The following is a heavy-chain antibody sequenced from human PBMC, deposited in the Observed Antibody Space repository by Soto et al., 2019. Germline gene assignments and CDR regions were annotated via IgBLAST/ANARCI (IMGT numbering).Heavy chain of an antibody. CDR1: GFTFSNAW. CDR2: IKSKTDGGTT. Sequence: GGSLRLSCAASGFTFSNAWMSWVRQAPGKGLEWVGRIKSKTDGGTTDYAAPVKGRFTISRDDSKNTLYLQMNSLKTEDTAVYYCTTAGEGDSGYDQHEYYFDYWGQGTLVTVSS. J-gene: IGHJ4*02. V-gene: IGHV3-15*01. D-gene: IGHD5-12*01. CDR3: TTAGEGDSGYDQHEYYFDY.